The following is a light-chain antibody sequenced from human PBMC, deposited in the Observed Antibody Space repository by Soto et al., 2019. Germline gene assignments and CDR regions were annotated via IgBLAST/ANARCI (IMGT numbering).Light chain of an antibody. CDR1: NSNIASNS. J-gene: IGLJ2*01. CDR3: QSYDSSLSGSVV. V-gene: IGLV1-44*01. CDR2: SDN. Sequence: QSVPTQPPSASGTPGQRVTITCYGDNSNIASNSVNWYQQLPGTAPKLLIYSDNRRPSGVPDRFSGSKSGTSASLAITGLQAEDEADYYCQSYDSSLSGSVVFGGGTKLTVL.